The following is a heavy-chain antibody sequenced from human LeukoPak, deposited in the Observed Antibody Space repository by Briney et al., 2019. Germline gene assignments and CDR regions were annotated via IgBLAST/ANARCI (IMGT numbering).Heavy chain of an antibody. Sequence: SGGSLRLSCAASGFAFSDYWMSWVRQAPGKGLEWVANIKQDGTQKNYVDSVKGRFTISRDNAKNSLYLQMNSLRAEDAAVYYCARRYFDHWGQGTLVTVSS. V-gene: IGHV3-7*01. CDR2: IKQDGTQK. CDR3: ARRYFDH. CDR1: GFAFSDYW. J-gene: IGHJ4*02.